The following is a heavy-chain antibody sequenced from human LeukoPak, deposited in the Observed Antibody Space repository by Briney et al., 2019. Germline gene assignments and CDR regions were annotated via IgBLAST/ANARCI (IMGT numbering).Heavy chain of an antibody. CDR1: GGSISSYY. CDR2: IYYSGST. V-gene: IGHV4-59*01. D-gene: IGHD1/OR15-1a*01. Sequence: SETLSLTCTVSGGSISSYYWSWIRQPPGRGLEWIGYIYYSGSTNYSPSLKSRVTISIDTSKNQFSLKLTSVTAADTAVYYCARGTGGWYFDLWGRGTLVTVSS. CDR3: ARGTGGWYFDL. J-gene: IGHJ2*01.